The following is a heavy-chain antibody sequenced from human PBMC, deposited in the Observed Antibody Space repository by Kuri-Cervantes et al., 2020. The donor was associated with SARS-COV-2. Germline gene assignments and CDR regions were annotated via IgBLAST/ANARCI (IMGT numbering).Heavy chain of an antibody. V-gene: IGHV3-21*01. CDR3: ARHYAFDRFHK. Sequence: LSLTCAASGFTFSSYSMNWVRQAPGKGLEWVSSISSSSSYIYYADSVKGRFTISRDNAKNSLYLQMNSLRAEDTAVYYCARHYAFDRFHKWGQGTQVTVSS. CDR2: ISSSSSYI. CDR1: GFTFSSYS. D-gene: IGHD3-9*01. J-gene: IGHJ4*02.